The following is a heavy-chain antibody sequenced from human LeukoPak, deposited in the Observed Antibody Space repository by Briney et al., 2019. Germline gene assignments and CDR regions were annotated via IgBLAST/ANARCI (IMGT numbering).Heavy chain of an antibody. CDR2: ISSSSSYI. CDR1: GFTFSSYS. CDR3: ARDYCSSTSCYRFDY. J-gene: IGHJ4*02. Sequence: PGGSLRHSCAASGFTFSSYSMNWVRQAPGKGLEWVSSISSSSSYIYYADSVKGRFTISRDNAKNSLYLQMNSLRAEDTAVYYCARDYCSSTSCYRFDYWGQGTLVTVSS. D-gene: IGHD2-2*01. V-gene: IGHV3-21*01.